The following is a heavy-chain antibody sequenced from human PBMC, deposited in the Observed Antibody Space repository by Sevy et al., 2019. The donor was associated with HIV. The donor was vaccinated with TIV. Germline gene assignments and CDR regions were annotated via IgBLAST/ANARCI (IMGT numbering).Heavy chain of an antibody. V-gene: IGHV4-59*11. J-gene: IGHJ4*02. CDR1: GGSITSLY. CDR3: AVASAWGRGYS. CDR2: IYYNGNT. D-gene: IGHD1-26*01. Sequence: SETLSLTCTVSGGSITSLYWGWIRQPPGKGLEWIADIYYNGNTNYNPSLKSRVTISLDTSKNQFSLRLSSVTAADTAISYGAVASAWGRGYSWGQGTLVTVSS.